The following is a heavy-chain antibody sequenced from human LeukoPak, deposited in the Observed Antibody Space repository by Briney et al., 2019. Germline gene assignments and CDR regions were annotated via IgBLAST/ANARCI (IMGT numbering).Heavy chain of an antibody. CDR2: ISSSSSTI. Sequence: GGSLRLSCAVSGFTFSSYSMNWVRQAPGKGLEWVSYISSSSSTIYYADSVKGRFTISRDNAKNSLYLQMNSLRAEDTAVYYCARDRGSLDYWGQGTLVTVSS. D-gene: IGHD3-10*01. J-gene: IGHJ4*02. CDR1: GFTFSSYS. V-gene: IGHV3-48*01. CDR3: ARDRGSLDY.